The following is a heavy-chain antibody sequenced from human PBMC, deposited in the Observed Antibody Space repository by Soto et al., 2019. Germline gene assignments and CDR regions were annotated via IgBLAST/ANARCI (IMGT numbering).Heavy chain of an antibody. J-gene: IGHJ6*02. Sequence: QVQLQQSRLGLVKPSETLSLTCSVSSGPTSSHNWGWIRQTPGRGLEWIGYVYSTGGTSYTPSLNSRVTISADTSTNHISLTLTSVTAADTAVYYCVRQGIGNLHGLVDVWGQGTTVRVSS. CDR1: SGPTSSHN. CDR3: VRQGIGNLHGLVDV. V-gene: IGHV4-59*08. D-gene: IGHD1-1*01. CDR2: VYSTGGT.